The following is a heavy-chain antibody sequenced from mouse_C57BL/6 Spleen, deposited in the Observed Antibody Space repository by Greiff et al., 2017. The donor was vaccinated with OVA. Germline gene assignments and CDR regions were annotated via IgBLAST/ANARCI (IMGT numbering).Heavy chain of an antibody. V-gene: IGHV2-2*01. CDR2: IWSGGST. CDR1: GFSLTSYG. Sequence: QVQLQQSGPGLVQPSQSLSITCTVSGFSLTSYGVHWVRQSPGKGLEWLGVIWSGGSTDNNAAYINRLSNNKDNSKSQVFYKMNSLQADDTAIYYCARKWLRRGTDYWGQGTTLTVSS. CDR3: ARKWLRRGTDY. J-gene: IGHJ2*01. D-gene: IGHD2-2*01.